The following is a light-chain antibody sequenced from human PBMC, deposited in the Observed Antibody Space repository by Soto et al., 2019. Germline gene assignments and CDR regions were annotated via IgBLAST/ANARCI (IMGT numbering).Light chain of an antibody. J-gene: IGKJ1*01. Sequence: DIVMTQSPLSLPVTPGEPASISCMSSQSLLHSDGYNSLDWYLQRPGQSPQLLIYLASNRAPGVPDRFSGSGSGTNFTLKISRVEAEDVGTYYCMQALQSPWTFGQGTRVDFK. V-gene: IGKV2-28*01. CDR3: MQALQSPWT. CDR1: QSLLHSDGYNS. CDR2: LAS.